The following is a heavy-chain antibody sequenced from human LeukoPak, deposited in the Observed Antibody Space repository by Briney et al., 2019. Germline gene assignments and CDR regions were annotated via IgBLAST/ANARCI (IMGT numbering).Heavy chain of an antibody. CDR3: ARGYVTMIVVVTPGAFDI. CDR1: GYSFTSYW. D-gene: IGHD3-22*01. J-gene: IGHJ3*02. CDR2: IYPGDSDT. V-gene: IGHV5-51*01. Sequence: GESLKISCKGSGYSFTSYWIGWVRQMPGKGLEWMGIIYPGDSDTRYSPSFQGQVTISADKSISTAYLQWSSLKASDTAMYYCARGYVTMIVVVTPGAFDIWGQGTMVTVSS.